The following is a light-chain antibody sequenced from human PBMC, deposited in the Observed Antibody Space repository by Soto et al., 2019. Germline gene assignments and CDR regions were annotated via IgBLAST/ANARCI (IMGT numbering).Light chain of an antibody. J-gene: IGLJ1*01. Sequence: SVLTQPASASGSPGQSITISCTGTSSDVGGYNYVSWYQQHPGKAPKLMIYEVSNRLSGVSNRFSGSKSGNTAPLTISGLQAEDEADYYCSSYTSSSTYVFGTGTKVSV. V-gene: IGLV2-14*01. CDR1: SSDVGGYNY. CDR3: SSYTSSSTYV. CDR2: EVS.